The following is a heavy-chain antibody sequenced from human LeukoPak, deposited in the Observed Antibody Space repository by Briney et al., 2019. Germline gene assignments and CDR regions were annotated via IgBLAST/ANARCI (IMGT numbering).Heavy chain of an antibody. V-gene: IGHV1-2*02. CDR2: INPNSGGT. J-gene: IGHJ5*02. Sequence: ASVKASCKGSGYSFTGYYMHWVRQAPGQGLEWMGWINPNSGGTNYTQKFQGRVTMTRDTSISTAYMELSRLRSDDTAVYYCARGGHCSGGSCYSEYNWFDPWGQGTLVTVSS. CDR3: ARGGHCSGGSCYSEYNWFDP. CDR1: GYSFTGYY. D-gene: IGHD2-15*01.